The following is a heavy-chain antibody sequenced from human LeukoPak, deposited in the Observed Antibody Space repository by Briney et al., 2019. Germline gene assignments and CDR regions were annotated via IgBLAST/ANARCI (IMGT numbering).Heavy chain of an antibody. J-gene: IGHJ3*02. Sequence: SETLSLTCTVSGGSISSGGYYWSWIRQHPGKGLEWIGYIYYSGSTYYNPSLKSRVTISVDTSKNQSSLKLSSVTAADTAVYYCARDSGYHQPDAFDIWGQGTMVTVSS. CDR2: IYYSGST. CDR3: ARDSGYHQPDAFDI. CDR1: GGSISSGGYY. V-gene: IGHV4-31*03. D-gene: IGHD3-22*01.